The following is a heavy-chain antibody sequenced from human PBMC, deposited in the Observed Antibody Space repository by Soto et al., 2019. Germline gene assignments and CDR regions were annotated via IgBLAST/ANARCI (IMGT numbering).Heavy chain of an antibody. CDR2: IYYSGST. V-gene: IGHV4-59*01. CDR1: GGSISSYY. Sequence: SETLSLTCTVSGGSISSYYWSWIRQPPGKGLEWIGYIYYSGSTNYNPSLKSRVTIPVDTSKNQFSLKLSSVTAADTAVYYCAREGLPHYYYGMDVWGQGTTVTVSS. D-gene: IGHD5-18*01. J-gene: IGHJ6*02. CDR3: AREGLPHYYYGMDV.